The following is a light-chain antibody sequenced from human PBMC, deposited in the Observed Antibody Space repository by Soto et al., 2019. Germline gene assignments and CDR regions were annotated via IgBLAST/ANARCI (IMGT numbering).Light chain of an antibody. CDR3: QRFNSDPPT. CDR1: QGISNY. J-gene: IGKJ1*01. V-gene: IGKV1-27*01. CDR2: AAS. Sequence: DIQLTQTPSSLSASVGDRVTITCRASQGISNYLAWYQQKPGRVPKLLIYAASTLQSGVPSRFSGSGSGTDFTLTISSLQPEDVATYYCQRFNSDPPTSGQGTKVDIK.